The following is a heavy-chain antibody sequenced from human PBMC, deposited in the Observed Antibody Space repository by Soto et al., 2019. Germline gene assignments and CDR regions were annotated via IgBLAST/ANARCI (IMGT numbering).Heavy chain of an antibody. V-gene: IGHV3-30*03. Sequence: QVQLVESGGGVVQPGRSLRLSCAASGFTFSSYGMHWVRQAPGKGLEWVAVISYDGSNKYYADSVKGRFTISRDNSKNTLYLQMNSLRAEDTAVYYCASGRVVVLDYWGQGALVTVSS. CDR2: ISYDGSNK. CDR1: GFTFSSYG. CDR3: ASGRVVVLDY. D-gene: IGHD3-22*01. J-gene: IGHJ4*02.